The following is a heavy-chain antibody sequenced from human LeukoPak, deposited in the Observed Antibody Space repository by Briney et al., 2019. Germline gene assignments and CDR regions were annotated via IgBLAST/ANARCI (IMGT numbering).Heavy chain of an antibody. Sequence: ASVKVSCKASGYTFTGYYMRWVRQAPGQGLEWMGWINPNSGGTNYAQKFQGRVTMTRDTSISTACMELSRLRSDDTAVYYCARGRSTTGTFFIYWGQGTLVTVSS. J-gene: IGHJ4*02. CDR2: INPNSGGT. D-gene: IGHD1-1*01. CDR3: ARGRSTTGTFFIY. V-gene: IGHV1-2*02. CDR1: GYTFTGYY.